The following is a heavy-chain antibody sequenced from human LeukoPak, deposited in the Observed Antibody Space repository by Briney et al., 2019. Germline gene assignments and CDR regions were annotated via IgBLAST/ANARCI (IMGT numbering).Heavy chain of an antibody. D-gene: IGHD2-15*01. Sequence: SETLSLTCAVYGGSFSGYYWSWIRQPPGKGLEWIGEINHSGSTNYNPSLKSRVTISVDTSKNQFSLKLSSVTAADTAVYYCARENCSGGSCSHRRYYFDYWGQGTLVTVSS. V-gene: IGHV4-34*01. CDR3: ARENCSGGSCSHRRYYFDY. CDR2: INHSGST. J-gene: IGHJ4*02. CDR1: GGSFSGYY.